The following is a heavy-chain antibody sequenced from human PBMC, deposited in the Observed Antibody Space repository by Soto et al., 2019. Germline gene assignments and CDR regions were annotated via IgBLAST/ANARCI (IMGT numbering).Heavy chain of an antibody. CDR3: ARIYSGYDRKYYYYGMDV. V-gene: IGHV3-30*03. CDR1: EVTFSSYG. Sequence: GGSLRLSCAASEVTFSSYGMHWVRQAPGKGLEWVAVISYDGSNKYYADSVKGRFTISRDNSKNTLYLQMNSLRAEDTAVYYCARIYSGYDRKYYYYGMDVWGQGTTVTVSS. D-gene: IGHD5-12*01. CDR2: ISYDGSNK. J-gene: IGHJ6*02.